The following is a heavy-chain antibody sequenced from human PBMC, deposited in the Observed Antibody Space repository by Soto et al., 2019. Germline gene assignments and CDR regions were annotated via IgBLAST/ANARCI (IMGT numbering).Heavy chain of an antibody. CDR3: TTARGYYGLDA. CDR2: IKSKTNGGTT. CDR1: GFSFSNDW. V-gene: IGHV3-15*07. Sequence: EVKLVESGGGLVKPGGSLRLSCAASGFSFSNDWMNWVRQAPGKGLEWAGRIKSKTNGGTTDYAAPVKGRFTISRDDSKNTLSLQMSILKTEDTAVYYCTTARGYYGLDAWGKGTTVPVSS. J-gene: IGHJ6*04.